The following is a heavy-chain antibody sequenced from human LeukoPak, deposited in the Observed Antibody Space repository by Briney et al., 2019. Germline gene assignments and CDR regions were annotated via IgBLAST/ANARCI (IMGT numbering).Heavy chain of an antibody. V-gene: IGHV1-46*01. CDR1: GYTFTSYY. CDR2: INPSGGST. Sequence: GASVKVSCKASGYTFTSYYMHWVRQAPGQGLEWMGIINPSGGSTSYAQKFQGRVTMTRDTSTSTVYMELSSLRSEDTAVYYCAREPRYSSSPLGPVVEYWGQGTLVTVSS. J-gene: IGHJ4*02. CDR3: AREPRYSSSPLGPVVEY. D-gene: IGHD6-13*01.